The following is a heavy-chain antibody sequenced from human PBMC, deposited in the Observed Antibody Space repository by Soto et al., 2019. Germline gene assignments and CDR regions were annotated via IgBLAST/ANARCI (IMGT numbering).Heavy chain of an antibody. CDR2: ISHLENT. V-gene: IGHV4-30-2*06. CDR1: GAPISYGGFS. J-gene: IGHJ4*02. Sequence: SETLSLPCTVSGAPISYGGFSWSWIRQSPGKGLEWIGYISHLENTYLHPSFKSRLTMSIDRTRNQFSLKLSSVTAADMAVYYCARGGGYDSFDYWGQGVLVTVSS. CDR3: ARGGGYDSFDY. D-gene: IGHD5-12*01.